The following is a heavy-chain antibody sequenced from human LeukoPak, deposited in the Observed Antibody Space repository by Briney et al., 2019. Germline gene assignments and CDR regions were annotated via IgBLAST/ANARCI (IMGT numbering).Heavy chain of an antibody. D-gene: IGHD6-19*01. CDR3: AKVGERQWLDFDY. J-gene: IGHJ4*02. V-gene: IGHV3-23*05. CDR2: IYYSGGNT. Sequence: GGSLRLSCAASGFAFSTYAMSWVRQAPGKGLEWVSTIYYSGGNTYSADSVKGRFTISRDNAKNTLYLQMNSLRAEDTAVYYCAKVGERQWLDFDYWGQGTLVTVSS. CDR1: GFAFSTYA.